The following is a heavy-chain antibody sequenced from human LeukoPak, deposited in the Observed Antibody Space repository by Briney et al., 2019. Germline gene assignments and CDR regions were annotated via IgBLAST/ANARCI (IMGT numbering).Heavy chain of an antibody. CDR3: ARVPRQWAQDYYYYGMDD. CDR1: GYTFTSYG. Sequence: GASVKVSCTASGYTFTSYGISWVRQAPGQGLEWMGWISAYNGNTNYEQKLQVRVTMTTDTSTSTAYMELRSLRSDDTAVYYCARVPRQWAQDYYYYGMDDWGQGTPVTVSS. J-gene: IGHJ6*02. D-gene: IGHD6-19*01. CDR2: ISAYNGNT. V-gene: IGHV1-18*01.